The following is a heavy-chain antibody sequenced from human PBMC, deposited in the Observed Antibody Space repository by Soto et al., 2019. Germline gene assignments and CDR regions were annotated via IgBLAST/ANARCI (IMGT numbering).Heavy chain of an antibody. CDR1: GFSLGTSGVG. D-gene: IGHD5-18*01. Sequence: QITLTESGPTRVKPTQTLTLTCTFSGFSLGTSGVGVGWIHQPPGKALEWLAVIYWDDDKRYNPYLKTRLSIIKDTSKDQVVLTMTDMNPVDTATYFCAHRGYMNGNWDQGYLDLWGQGTLVTVSS. V-gene: IGHV2-5*02. CDR3: AHRGYMNGNWDQGYLDL. J-gene: IGHJ4*02. CDR2: IYWDDDK.